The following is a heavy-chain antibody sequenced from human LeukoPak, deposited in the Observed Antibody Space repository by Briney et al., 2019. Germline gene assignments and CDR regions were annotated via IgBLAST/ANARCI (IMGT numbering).Heavy chain of an antibody. J-gene: IGHJ4*02. CDR2: ISSSSTHI. D-gene: IGHD6-6*01. V-gene: IGHV3-21*01. CDR1: GFTLSSYS. CDR3: ARSEHSSSSFDY. Sequence: GGSLRLSCAASGFTLSSYSMNWVRQAPGKGLEWVSYISSSSTHIYYADSVKGRFTISRDNARNSLYLQMNSLRAEDTAICYCARSEHSSSSFDYWGQGTLVTVSS.